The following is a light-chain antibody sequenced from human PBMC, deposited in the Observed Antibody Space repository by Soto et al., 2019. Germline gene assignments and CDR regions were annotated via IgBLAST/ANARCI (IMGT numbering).Light chain of an antibody. V-gene: IGLV1-51*02. J-gene: IGLJ3*02. CDR3: GTWDSSLSAGV. CDR2: ENH. CDR1: SSNIGNNY. Sequence: QSVLTQPPSVSAAPGQEVTISCSGASSNIGNNYVSWYQQLPGAAPRLLIYENHKLPSGIPDRFSGSKSGTSATLGITGLQTGDEADYYCGTWDSSLSAGVFGGGTQLTVL.